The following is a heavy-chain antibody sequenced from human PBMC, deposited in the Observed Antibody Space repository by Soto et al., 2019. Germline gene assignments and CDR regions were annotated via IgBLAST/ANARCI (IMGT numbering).Heavy chain of an antibody. CDR3: AREVTGGSSGYYSFDY. CDR2: IIPIFGTA. J-gene: IGHJ4*02. CDR1: GGTFSSYA. Sequence: SVKVSCKASGGTFSSYAISWVRQAPGQGLEWMGGIIPIFGTANYAQKFQGRVTITADKSTSTAYMELSSLRSEDTAVYYCAREVTGGSSGYYSFDYWGQGTLVTVSS. D-gene: IGHD3-22*01. V-gene: IGHV1-69*06.